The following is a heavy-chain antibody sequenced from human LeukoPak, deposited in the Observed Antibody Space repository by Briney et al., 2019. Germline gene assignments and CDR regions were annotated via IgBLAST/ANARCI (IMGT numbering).Heavy chain of an antibody. D-gene: IGHD6-19*01. CDR1: GYTFTSYG. J-gene: IGHJ4*02. Sequence: ASVKVSCKASGYTFTSYGISWVRQAPGQGLKRMGWISAYNGNTNYAQKLQGRVTMTTDTSTSTAYMELRSLRSDDTAVYYCARSRAVAGTSYFDYWGQGTLVTVSS. CDR3: ARSRAVAGTSYFDY. V-gene: IGHV1-18*01. CDR2: ISAYNGNT.